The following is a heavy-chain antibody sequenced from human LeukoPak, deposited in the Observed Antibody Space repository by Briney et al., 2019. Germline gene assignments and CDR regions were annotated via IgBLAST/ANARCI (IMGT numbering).Heavy chain of an antibody. CDR2: IYYSGST. V-gene: IGHV4-59*01. J-gene: IGHJ5*02. CDR3: ASAPINYGSWFDP. CDR1: GGSISSYY. Sequence: SQTLSLTCTVSGGSISSYYWSWFRQPPGKGLEWIGYIYYSGSTNYNPSLKSRVTISVDTSKNQFSLKLTSVTAADTAVYYCASAPINYGSWFDPWGQGTLVTVSS. D-gene: IGHD5-24*01.